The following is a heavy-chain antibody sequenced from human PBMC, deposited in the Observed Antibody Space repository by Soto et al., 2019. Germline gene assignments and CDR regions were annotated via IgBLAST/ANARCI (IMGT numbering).Heavy chain of an antibody. D-gene: IGHD5-12*01. CDR2: IIPIFGTA. J-gene: IGHJ4*02. Sequence: QVQLVQSGAEVKKPGSSVKVSCKASGGTFSSYAISWVRQAPGQGLEWMGGIIPIFGTANYAQKFQGSVTITADDSTSTAYMELSSLRSEDTAVYYCARIEMATINVDYFDYWGQGTLVTVSS. V-gene: IGHV1-69*12. CDR1: GGTFSSYA. CDR3: ARIEMATINVDYFDY.